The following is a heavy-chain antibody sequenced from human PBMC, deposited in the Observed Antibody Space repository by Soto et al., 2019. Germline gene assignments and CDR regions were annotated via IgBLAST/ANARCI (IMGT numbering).Heavy chain of an antibody. CDR1: GGSFSGYY. CDR3: ARGRINWFDP. CDR2: INHSGST. V-gene: IGHV4-34*01. J-gene: IGHJ5*02. Sequence: PSETLSLTCAVYGGSFSGYYWSWIRQPPVKGLEWIGEINHSGSTNYNPSLKSRVTISVDTSKNQFSLKLSSVTAADTAVYYCARGRINWFDPWGQGTLVTVSS.